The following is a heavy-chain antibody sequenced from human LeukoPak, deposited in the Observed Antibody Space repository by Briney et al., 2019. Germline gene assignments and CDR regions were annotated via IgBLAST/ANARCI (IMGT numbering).Heavy chain of an antibody. CDR1: GFIFSSFW. V-gene: IGHV3-74*01. D-gene: IGHD3-10*01. CDR3: GRGMRDYYGLDY. Sequence: PGGSLTLSCAASGFIFSSFWMHWVRQVPGKGLVWVSHTNSDGSTTDYADSVRGRFTISRDNAKNTLYLQMNRLTVEDTAVYYCGRGMRDYYGLDYWGQGILVTVSS. J-gene: IGHJ4*02. CDR2: TNSDGSTT.